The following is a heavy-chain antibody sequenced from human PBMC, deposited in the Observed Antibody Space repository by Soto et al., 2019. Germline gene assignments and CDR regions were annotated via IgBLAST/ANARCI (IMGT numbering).Heavy chain of an antibody. CDR2: INAGNGDT. V-gene: IGHV1-3*01. CDR3: ARAVAVPADFDY. J-gene: IGHJ4*02. D-gene: IGHD6-19*01. Sequence: ASVKVSCKASGYTFTSHSIHWVRQAPGHRLEWLGWINAGNGDTKYSQKFQGRVTITRDTSASTAYMELSSLRSEDTAVYYCARAVAVPADFDYWGQGTLVTVSS. CDR1: GYTFTSHS.